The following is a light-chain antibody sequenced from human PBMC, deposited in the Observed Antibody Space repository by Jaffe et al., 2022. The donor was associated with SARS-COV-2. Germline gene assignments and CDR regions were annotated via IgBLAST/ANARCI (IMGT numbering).Light chain of an antibody. J-gene: IGLJ2*01. CDR1: SSDFGTYKY. CDR2: DVD. V-gene: IGLV2-11*01. Sequence: QSALTQPRSVSGSPGQSVTISCTGTSSDFGTYKYVSWYQQHPGKVPKLMIYDVDKRPSGVPDRFSGSKSGNTASLTISGLQAEDEADYYCCSDAGEYTLIFGGGTKLTVL. CDR3: CSDAGEYTLI.